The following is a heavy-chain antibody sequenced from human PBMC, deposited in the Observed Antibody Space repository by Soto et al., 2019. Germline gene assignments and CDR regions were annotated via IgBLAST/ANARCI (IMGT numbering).Heavy chain of an antibody. V-gene: IGHV6-1*01. D-gene: IGHD1-26*01. CDR1: GESVSSNSAA. CDR2: TYYRSKWSY. CDR3: ARMVGGSVEV. Sequence: QLQQSGPGLVKPSQTLSLTCAISGESVSSNSAAWNWIRQSPSRGLEWLGRTYYRSKWSYGYAVSVKSRITIKPDTFKNQFSLQLNSVTPEDTAVYYCARMVGGSVEVWGQGTRVTVSS. J-gene: IGHJ3*01.